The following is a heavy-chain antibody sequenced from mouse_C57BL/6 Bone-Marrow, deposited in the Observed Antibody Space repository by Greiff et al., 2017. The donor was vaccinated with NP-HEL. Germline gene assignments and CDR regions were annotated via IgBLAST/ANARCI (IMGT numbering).Heavy chain of an antibody. D-gene: IGHD1-1*01. J-gene: IGHJ2*01. CDR2: ISDGGSYT. V-gene: IGHV5-4*01. CDR1: GFTFSSYA. CDR3: ARDRGYYGRGFYFDY. Sequence: EVKLMESGGGLVKPGGSLKLSCAASGFTFSSYAMSWVRQTPEKRLEWVATISDGGSYTYYPDNVKGRFTISRDNAKNNLYLQMSHLKSEDTAMYYCARDRGYYGRGFYFDYGGQGTTLTVSS.